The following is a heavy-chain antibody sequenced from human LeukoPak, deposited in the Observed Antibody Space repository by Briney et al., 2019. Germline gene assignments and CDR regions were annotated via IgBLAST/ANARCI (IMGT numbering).Heavy chain of an antibody. CDR2: ISSGVTST. CDR3: VRDKGHYIDV. V-gene: IGHV3-21*01. Sequence: GGSLRLSCAASGFTFSSYSMDWVRQAPGKGLEWVSFISSGVTSTYYADSVKGRFTISRDNAKNSLYLQMNSLRDEDTAVYYCVRDKGHYIDVWGKGTTVTVSS. J-gene: IGHJ6*03. CDR1: GFTFSSYS.